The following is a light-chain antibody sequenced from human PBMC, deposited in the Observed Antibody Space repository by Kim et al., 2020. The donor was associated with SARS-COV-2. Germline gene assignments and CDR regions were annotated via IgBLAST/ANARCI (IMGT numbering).Light chain of an antibody. CDR1: QSVSSY. Sequence: LTQSPATLSLSPGERATLSCRASQSVSSYLAWYQQKPGQAPRLLIYDASNRATGIPARFSGSGSGTDFTLTISSLEPEDFAVYYCQQRSNWPPEATFGQGTKLEI. V-gene: IGKV3-11*01. CDR3: QQRSNWPPEAT. J-gene: IGKJ2*01. CDR2: DAS.